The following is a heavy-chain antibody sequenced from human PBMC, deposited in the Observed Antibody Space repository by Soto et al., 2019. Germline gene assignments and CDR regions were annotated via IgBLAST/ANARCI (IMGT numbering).Heavy chain of an antibody. V-gene: IGHV4-31*03. CDR1: GGSISSGGYY. Sequence: QVQLQESGPGLVKPSQTLSLTCTVSGGSISSGGYYWSWIRQHPGKVLEWIGYIYYSGSTYYNPSHKCGLTVSVDTSRDQVSLRLSSVTAADTAVYYCARVGSDAFHIGGQGTMVTVSS. CDR3: ARVGSDAFHI. D-gene: IGHD5-12*01. J-gene: IGHJ3*02. CDR2: IYYSGST.